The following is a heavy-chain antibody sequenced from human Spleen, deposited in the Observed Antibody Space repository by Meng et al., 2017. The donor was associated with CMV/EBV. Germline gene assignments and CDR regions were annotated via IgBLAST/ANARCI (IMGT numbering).Heavy chain of an antibody. CDR3: AKDLYYFDY. CDR1: GFTFSSYW. Sequence: GGSLRLSCVASGFTFSSYWMHWVRQGPGKGLMWVSRITADGTVTSYADSVKGRFTVSRDNAKNTLYLQMNSLRAEDTAVYYCAKDLYYFDYWGQGTLVTVSS. J-gene: IGHJ4*02. CDR2: ITADGTVT. V-gene: IGHV3-74*01.